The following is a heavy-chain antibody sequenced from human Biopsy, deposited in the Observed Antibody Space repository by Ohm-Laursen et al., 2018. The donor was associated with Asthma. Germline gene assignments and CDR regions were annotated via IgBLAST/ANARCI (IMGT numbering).Heavy chain of an antibody. J-gene: IGHJ5*02. V-gene: IGHV4-34*01. CDR3: ARLSLNDSLDP. Sequence: SETLSLTRAISGGSFTHYFWMWIRQPPGKGLEWIGEINYRGDTNYNPSLESRVTISVDTSKNQLSPKLSSVTAADTAVFYCARLSLNDSLDPWGRGTLVTVSS. D-gene: IGHD1-1*01. CDR1: GGSFTHYF. CDR2: INYRGDT.